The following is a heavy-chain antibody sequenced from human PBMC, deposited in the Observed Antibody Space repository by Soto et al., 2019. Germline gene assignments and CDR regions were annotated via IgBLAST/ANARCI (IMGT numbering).Heavy chain of an antibody. J-gene: IGHJ5*02. D-gene: IGHD6-13*01. Sequence: ASVKVSCKASGYTFTGYYMHWVRQAPGQGLEWMGWISAYNGNTNYAQKLQGRVTMTTDTSTSTAYMELRSPRSDDTAVYYCARAPRSSWYAPWGQGTLVTVSS. V-gene: IGHV1-18*04. CDR2: ISAYNGNT. CDR3: ARAPRSSWYAP. CDR1: GYTFTGYY.